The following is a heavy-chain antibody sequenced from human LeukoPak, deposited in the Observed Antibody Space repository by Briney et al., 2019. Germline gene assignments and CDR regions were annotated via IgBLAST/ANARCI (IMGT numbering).Heavy chain of an antibody. CDR1: GGSISSGGDY. CDR3: ARAITIYGGVTPFEP. Sequence: SQTLSLTCTVSGGSISSGGDYWSWLRQHPGQGLEWIVYIYYSGSTYYNPSLKSRVTISVNTSKNQFSLKLSSVTAADAAVYYWARAITIYGGVTPFEPGGQGTLVTVSS. V-gene: IGHV4-31*03. J-gene: IGHJ5*02. CDR2: IYYSGST. D-gene: IGHD3-3*01.